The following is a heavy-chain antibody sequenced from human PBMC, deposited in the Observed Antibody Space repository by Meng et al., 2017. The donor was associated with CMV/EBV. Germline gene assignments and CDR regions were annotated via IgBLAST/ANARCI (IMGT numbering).Heavy chain of an antibody. CDR2: IKQDGSEK. CDR3: ARDIVVVPAARTNYYYYYGMDV. Sequence: GGSLRLSCAASGFTFSSYWMSWVRQAPGKGLEWVANIKQDGSEKYYVDSVKGRFTISRDNAKKSVYLQMNSLRAEDTAVYYCARDIVVVPAARTNYYYYYGMDVWGQGTTVTVSS. CDR1: GFTFSSYW. D-gene: IGHD2-2*01. J-gene: IGHJ6*02. V-gene: IGHV3-7*01.